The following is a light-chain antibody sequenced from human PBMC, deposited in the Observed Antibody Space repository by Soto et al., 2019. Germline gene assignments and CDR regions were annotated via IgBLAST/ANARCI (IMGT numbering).Light chain of an antibody. CDR1: SSDVGAYNY. J-gene: IGLJ3*02. CDR3: SSYTSSNTWV. Sequence: QSALTQPASVSGSPGQSITISCTGTSSDVGAYNYVSWYQQHPGRAPKLIIYDVSNRPSGVSNRFSGSKSGNTASLTISGLQAEDEADYYCSSYTSSNTWVFGGGTQLTVL. CDR2: DVS. V-gene: IGLV2-14*01.